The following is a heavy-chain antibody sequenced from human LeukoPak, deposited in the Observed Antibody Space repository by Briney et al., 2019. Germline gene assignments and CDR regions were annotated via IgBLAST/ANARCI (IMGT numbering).Heavy chain of an antibody. CDR2: IIPIFGTA. CDR3: ATEAAAASSYNWFDP. D-gene: IGHD6-13*01. CDR1: GGTFSSYA. V-gene: IGHV1-69*05. Sequence: SVKVSCKASGGTFSSYAISWVRQAPGQGLEWMGRIIPIFGTANYAQKFQGRVTITTDESTSTAYMELSSLRSEDTAVYYCATEAAAASSYNWFDPWGQGTLVSVSS. J-gene: IGHJ5*02.